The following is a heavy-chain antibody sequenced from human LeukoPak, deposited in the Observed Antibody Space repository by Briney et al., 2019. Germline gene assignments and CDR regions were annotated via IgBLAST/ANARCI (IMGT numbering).Heavy chain of an antibody. Sequence: GASVKVSCKASGGTFSSYAINWVRQAPGQGLKWMGGIIPIFGTANYAQKFQGRVTITADEYTSTAYMELSSLRSEDTAVYYCARASHGWYFDLWGRGTLVTVSS. CDR3: ARASHGWYFDL. CDR1: GGTFSSYA. V-gene: IGHV1-69*13. D-gene: IGHD6-6*01. J-gene: IGHJ2*01. CDR2: IIPIFGTA.